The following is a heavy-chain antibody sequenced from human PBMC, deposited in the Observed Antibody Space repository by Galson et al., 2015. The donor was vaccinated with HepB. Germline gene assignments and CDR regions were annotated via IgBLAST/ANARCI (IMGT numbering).Heavy chain of an antibody. CDR3: ARDTVRYSSSWYGGY. CDR1: GYTFTGYY. J-gene: IGHJ4*02. CDR2: INPNSGNT. Sequence: SVKVSCKASGYTFTGYYMHWVRQAPGQGLEWMGWINPNSGNTNYAQKLQGRVTMTTDTSTSTAYMELRSLRSDDTAVYYCARDTVRYSSSWYGGYWGQGTLVTVSS. D-gene: IGHD6-13*01. V-gene: IGHV1-18*04.